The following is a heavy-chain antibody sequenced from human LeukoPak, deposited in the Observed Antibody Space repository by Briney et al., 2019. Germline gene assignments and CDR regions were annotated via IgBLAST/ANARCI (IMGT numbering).Heavy chain of an antibody. D-gene: IGHD2-21*02. Sequence: GASVKVSCKASGYTFTGYYMHWVRQAPGQGLEWMGWINPNSGGTNYAQKFQGRVTLTTDTSTSTAYMELSSLDSEDTAVYYCARAIPFRYLLGGDYYERSSHGFDIWGQGTMITVSS. CDR3: ARAIPFRYLLGGDYYERSSHGFDI. V-gene: IGHV1-2*02. CDR1: GYTFTGYY. CDR2: INPNSGGT. J-gene: IGHJ3*02.